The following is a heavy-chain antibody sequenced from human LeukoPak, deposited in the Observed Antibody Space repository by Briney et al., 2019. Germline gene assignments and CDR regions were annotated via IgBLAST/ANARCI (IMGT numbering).Heavy chain of an antibody. CDR2: IIPMFGTT. Sequence: SVKVSCTASGGTFRNYAISWVRQAPGQGLEWMGGIIPMFGTTNYAQKFQGRVTITADESTSTVYMELISLRSEDTAVYFCARGQLIGYYDFWSGRAGYDYYYGMDVWGQGTTVTVSS. CDR1: GGTFRNYA. CDR3: ARGQLIGYYDFWSGRAGYDYYYGMDV. V-gene: IGHV1-69*13. J-gene: IGHJ6*02. D-gene: IGHD3-3*01.